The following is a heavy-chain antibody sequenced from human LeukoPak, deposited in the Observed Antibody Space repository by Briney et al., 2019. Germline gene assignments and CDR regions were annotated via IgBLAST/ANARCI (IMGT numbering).Heavy chain of an antibody. V-gene: IGHV3-74*01. J-gene: IGHJ4*02. Sequence: PGGSLRLSCAASESTFRSYWMHWVRQVPGKGLVWVSRISSDGSDITYADSVKGRFTISRDNAKNTLYLQMNSLRAEDTAVYYCVRDRWFGEPRYDYWGQGTLVTVSS. CDR1: ESTFRSYW. CDR3: VRDRWFGEPRYDY. D-gene: IGHD3-10*01. CDR2: ISSDGSDI.